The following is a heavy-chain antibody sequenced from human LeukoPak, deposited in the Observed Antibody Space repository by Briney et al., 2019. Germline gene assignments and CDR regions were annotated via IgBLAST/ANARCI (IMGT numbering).Heavy chain of an antibody. V-gene: IGHV4-39*01. D-gene: IGHD3-3*01. J-gene: IGHJ4*02. CDR2: IYYSGST. Sequence: PSETLSLTCTVSGGSISSSSYYWGWIRQPPGKGLEWIGSIYYSGSTYYNPSLKSRVTISVDTSKNQFSLKLSSVTAADTAVYYCARQVGGTKYYDFWSGYPPDYWGQGTLVTVSS. CDR3: ARQVGGTKYYDFWSGYPPDY. CDR1: GGSISSSSYY.